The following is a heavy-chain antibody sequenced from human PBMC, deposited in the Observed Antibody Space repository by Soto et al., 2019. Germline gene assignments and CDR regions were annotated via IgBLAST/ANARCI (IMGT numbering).Heavy chain of an antibody. CDR3: AKARPFKQQLVSFDY. Sequence: PGGSLRLSCAASGFTFSSYGMHWVRQAPGKGLEWVAVISYDGSNKYYADSVKGRFTISRDNSKNTLYLQMNSLRAEDTAVYYCAKARPFKQQLVSFDYWGQGTLVTVSS. CDR1: GFTFSSYG. D-gene: IGHD6-13*01. V-gene: IGHV3-30*18. J-gene: IGHJ4*02. CDR2: ISYDGSNK.